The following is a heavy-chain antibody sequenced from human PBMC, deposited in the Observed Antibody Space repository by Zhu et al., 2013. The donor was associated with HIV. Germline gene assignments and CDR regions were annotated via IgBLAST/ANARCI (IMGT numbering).Heavy chain of an antibody. CDR3: ARDRTTGAHYYYMDV. Sequence: QVQLVQSGAEVKRPGSSVKVSCKVSGGIFNTYSISWVRQAPGQGLEWMGGIIPIFGTANYAQKFQGRVTITADESTSTVYMELSSLRSEDTAIYYCARDRTTGAHYYYMDVWGKGTTVTVSS. D-gene: IGHD4-17*01. CDR2: IIPIFGTA. CDR1: GGIFNTYS. V-gene: IGHV1-69*01. J-gene: IGHJ6*03.